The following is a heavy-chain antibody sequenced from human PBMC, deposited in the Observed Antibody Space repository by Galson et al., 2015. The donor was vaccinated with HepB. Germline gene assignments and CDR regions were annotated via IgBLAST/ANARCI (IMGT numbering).Heavy chain of an antibody. CDR1: GGSFSGYY. Sequence: SETLSLTCAVYGGSFSGYYWSWIRQPPGKGLEWIGEINHSGSTNYNPSLKSRVTISVDTSKNQFSLKLSSVTAADTAVYYCARVGRLQYLYYYYGMDVWGQGTTVTVSS. D-gene: IGHD4-11*01. CDR2: INHSGST. J-gene: IGHJ6*02. V-gene: IGHV4-34*01. CDR3: ARVGRLQYLYYYYGMDV.